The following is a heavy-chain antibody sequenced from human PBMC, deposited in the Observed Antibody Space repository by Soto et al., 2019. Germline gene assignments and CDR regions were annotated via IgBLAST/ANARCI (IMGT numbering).Heavy chain of an antibody. Sequence: GASVKVSCKASGGTFSSYAISWVRQAPGQGLEWMGGIIPIFGTANYAQKFQGRVTITADESTSTAYMELSSLRSEDTAVYYCARVAVDYGDYLQDYYYGMDVWGQGTTVTVSS. J-gene: IGHJ6*02. V-gene: IGHV1-69*13. CDR2: IIPIFGTA. D-gene: IGHD4-17*01. CDR3: ARVAVDYGDYLQDYYYGMDV. CDR1: GGTFSSYA.